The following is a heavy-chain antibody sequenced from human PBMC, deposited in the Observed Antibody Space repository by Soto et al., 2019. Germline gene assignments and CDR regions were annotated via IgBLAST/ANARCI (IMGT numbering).Heavy chain of an antibody. J-gene: IGHJ4*02. CDR2: IWYDGSNK. V-gene: IGHV3-33*01. Sequence: VAVIWYDGSNKYYADSVKGRFTISRDNSKNTLYLQMNSLRAEDTAVYYCARDFLFDAANYFDYWGQGTLVTVSS. CDR3: ARDFLFDAANYFDY. D-gene: IGHD2-21*01.